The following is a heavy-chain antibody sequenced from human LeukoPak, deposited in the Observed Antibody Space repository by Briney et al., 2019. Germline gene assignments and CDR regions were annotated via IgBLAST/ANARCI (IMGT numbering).Heavy chain of an antibody. CDR1: GYTFTGYY. CDR3: ASLHYGPTPDWFDA. V-gene: IGHV1-2*02. D-gene: IGHD4-17*01. J-gene: IGHJ5*02. Sequence: ASVKVSCKASGYTFTGYYMHWVRQAPGQGLEWMGWINPSSGGTNYAQKFQGRVTMTRDTSISTAYMELSRLRSDDTAVYYCASLHYGPTPDWFDAWGQGTLVTVSS. CDR2: INPSSGGT.